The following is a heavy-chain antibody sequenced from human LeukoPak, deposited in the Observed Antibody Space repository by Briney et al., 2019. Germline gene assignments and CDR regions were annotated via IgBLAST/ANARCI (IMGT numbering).Heavy chain of an antibody. J-gene: IGHJ4*02. Sequence: GGSLRLSCAASGFTFSNFAMSWVRQAPGKGLEWVSAISGSGGSTYYADSVKGRFTISRDNSKNALFLQMNSLRAEDTAVYYCAKSGPYCSSTSCNYFDYWGQGTLVTVSS. V-gene: IGHV3-23*01. CDR2: ISGSGGST. CDR3: AKSGPYCSSTSCNYFDY. CDR1: GFTFSNFA. D-gene: IGHD2-2*01.